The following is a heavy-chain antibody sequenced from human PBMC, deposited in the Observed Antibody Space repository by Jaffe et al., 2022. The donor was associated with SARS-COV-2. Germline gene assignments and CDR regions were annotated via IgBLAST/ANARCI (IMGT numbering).Heavy chain of an antibody. V-gene: IGHV3-11*06. CDR2: ISSNSRYI. J-gene: IGHJ4*02. Sequence: QVHLVESGGGLVKPGGSLTLSCAASGFTFSDYYMTWIRLAPGKGPEWISYISSNSRYIHYADSVKGRFTFSRDNAKNSIFLHMISLRVEDTAVYYCARVRDRLFIGVDFDNWGQGTLVTVSS. D-gene: IGHD2-21*01. CDR1: GFTFSDYY. CDR3: ARVRDRLFIGVDFDN.